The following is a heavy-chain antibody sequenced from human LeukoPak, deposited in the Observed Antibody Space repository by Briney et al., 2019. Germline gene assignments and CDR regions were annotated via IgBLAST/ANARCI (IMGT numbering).Heavy chain of an antibody. V-gene: IGHV4-39*01. CDR3: ARHGRYSSGWYFHYFDY. CDR1: GGSISSYY. D-gene: IGHD6-19*01. J-gene: IGHJ4*02. CDR2: IYYSGST. Sequence: SETLSLTCTVSGGSISSYYWSWIRQPPGKGLEWIGSIYYSGSTYYNPSLKSRVTISVDTSKNQFSLKLSSVTAADTAVYYCARHGRYSSGWYFHYFDYWGQGTLVTVSS.